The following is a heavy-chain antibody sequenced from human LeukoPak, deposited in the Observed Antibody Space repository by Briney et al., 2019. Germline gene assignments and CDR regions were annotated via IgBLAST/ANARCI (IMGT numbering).Heavy chain of an antibody. CDR2: INPDSGGT. V-gene: IGHV1-2*02. CDR3: ARGLVVVTAPRLD. CDR1: GYTFTGFH. J-gene: IGHJ4*02. Sequence: GASVKVSCKASGYTFTGFHMHWVRQAPGQGLEWVEWINPDSGGTNYAQKFQGRVTMTRDTSISTAYMELSRLSSDDTAVYYCARGLVVVTAPRLDWGQGTLVIVSS. D-gene: IGHD2-21*02.